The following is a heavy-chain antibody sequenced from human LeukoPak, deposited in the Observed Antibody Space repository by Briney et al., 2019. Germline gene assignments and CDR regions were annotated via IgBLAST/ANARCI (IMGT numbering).Heavy chain of an antibody. V-gene: IGHV3-48*04. CDR3: ARDSGYSYVTPWDFDY. CDR1: GFTFSSYS. CDR2: ISSSSSTI. D-gene: IGHD5-18*01. J-gene: IGHJ4*02. Sequence: GGSLRLSCAASGFTFSSYSMNWVRQAPGKGLEWVSYISSSSSTIYYADSVKGRFTISRDNAKNSLYLQMNSLRAEDTAVYYCARDSGYSYVTPWDFDYWGQGTLVTVSS.